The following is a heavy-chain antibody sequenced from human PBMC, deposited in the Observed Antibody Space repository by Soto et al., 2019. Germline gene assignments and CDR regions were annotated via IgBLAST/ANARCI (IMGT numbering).Heavy chain of an antibody. V-gene: IGHV3-11*05. CDR2: I. CDR3: ARSVFSPWYFDL. CDR1: GFIFSNYY. J-gene: IGHJ2*01. Sequence: QVQLVESGGGLVKPGGSLRLSCAASGFIFSNYYMSWIRQAPGKGLELVSDIYADSMKGRFTISRDNAKNSLYLQMNSLRAEDTAVYYCARSVFSPWYFDLWGRGTLVTVSS. D-gene: IGHD1-20*01.